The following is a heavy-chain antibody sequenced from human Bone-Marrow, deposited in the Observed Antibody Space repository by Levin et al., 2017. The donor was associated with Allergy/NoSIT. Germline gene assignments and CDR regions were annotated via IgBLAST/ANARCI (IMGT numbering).Heavy chain of an antibody. CDR1: GFTFSKYN. CDR3: ASWGSSFC. J-gene: IGHJ4*02. Sequence: GGSLRLSCAASGFTFSKYNMNWVRQAPGKGLEWVSSISPSSNYVDYADSVRGRFSISRDNAKNSVYLQMSSLRVDDTAVYYCASWGSSFCWGQGALVTVSS. CDR2: ISPSSNYV. V-gene: IGHV3-21*01. D-gene: IGHD3-16*01.